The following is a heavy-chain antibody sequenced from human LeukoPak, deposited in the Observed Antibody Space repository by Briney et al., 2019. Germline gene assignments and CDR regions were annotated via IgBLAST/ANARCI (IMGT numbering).Heavy chain of an antibody. D-gene: IGHD5-18*01. Sequence: GGSLRLSCAASGFTFSSYEMNWVRQAPGKGLEWVSYISSSGSTIYYADSVKGRFTISRDNAKNSLYLQMNSLRAEDTAVYYCARADAMVWPSPLYWGEGTLVTVSS. CDR3: ARADAMVWPSPLY. CDR2: ISSSGSTI. CDR1: GFTFSSYE. V-gene: IGHV3-48*03. J-gene: IGHJ4*02.